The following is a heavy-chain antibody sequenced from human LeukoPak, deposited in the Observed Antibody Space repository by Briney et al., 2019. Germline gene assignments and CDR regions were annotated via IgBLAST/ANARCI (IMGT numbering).Heavy chain of an antibody. J-gene: IGHJ6*03. Sequence: SETLSLTCAVYGGSFSGYFWSWIRQPPGEGLEWIGEINHSGSTNYNPSLKSRVTISVDTSKNQFSLKLSSVTAADTAVYYCARDPMDTAMVLQGYMDAWGKGTTVTVSS. D-gene: IGHD5-18*01. CDR2: INHSGST. CDR3: ARDPMDTAMVLQGYMDA. CDR1: GGSFSGYF. V-gene: IGHV4-34*01.